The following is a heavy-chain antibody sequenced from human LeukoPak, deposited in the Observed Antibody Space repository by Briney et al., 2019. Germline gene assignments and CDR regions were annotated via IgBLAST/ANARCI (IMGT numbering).Heavy chain of an antibody. D-gene: IGHD3-22*01. CDR1: GGYISSHS. CDR2: VYDSGST. V-gene: IGHV4-59*11. CDR3: ARNAYDSGSYYFLFDY. J-gene: IGHJ4*02. Sequence: SETLSLTCTVSGGYISSHSWGWIRQPPGKGLEWIGYVYDSGSTDYNPSLKSRVTISLDTSKNQFSLRLSSVTAADTAIYYCARNAYDSGSYYFLFDYWDQGTLLTVSS.